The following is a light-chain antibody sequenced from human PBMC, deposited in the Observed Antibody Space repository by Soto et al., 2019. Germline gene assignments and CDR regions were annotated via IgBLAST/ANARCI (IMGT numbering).Light chain of an antibody. CDR3: MQGLETPN. J-gene: IGKJ3*01. CDR1: QSLLHSNGYNY. Sequence: DIVMTQSPLSLPVTPGEPASISCRSSQSLLHSNGYNYLDWYVQKPGQSPQLLIYLGSNRASGVPARFSGSGSGTDFTLRISRVEAEDVGVYSCMQGLETPNFGPGTKVDIK. CDR2: LGS. V-gene: IGKV2-28*01.